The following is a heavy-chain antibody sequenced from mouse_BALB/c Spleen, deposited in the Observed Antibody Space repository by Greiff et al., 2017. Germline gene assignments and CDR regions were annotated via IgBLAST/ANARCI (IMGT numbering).Heavy chain of an antibody. CDR1: GFTFSSYA. CDR3: AREKDWYFDV. V-gene: IGHV5-9-4*01. Sequence: EVQGVESGGGLVKPGGSLKLSCAASGFTFSSYAMSWVRQSPEKRLEWVAEISSGGSYTYYPDTVTGRFTISRDNAKNTLYLEMSSLRSEDTAMYYCAREKDWYFDVWGAGTTVTVSS. J-gene: IGHJ1*01. CDR2: ISSGGSYT.